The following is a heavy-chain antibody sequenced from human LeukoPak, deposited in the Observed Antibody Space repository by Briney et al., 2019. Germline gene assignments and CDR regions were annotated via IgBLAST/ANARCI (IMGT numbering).Heavy chain of an antibody. V-gene: IGHV1-2*02. CDR1: GYTFTGYY. D-gene: IGHD2-15*01. CDR2: INPNSGGT. Sequence: ASVKVSCKASGYTFTGYYMHWVRQAPGQGLEWMGWINPNSGGTNYAQKFQGRVTMTRDTSIGTAYMELSRLRSDDTAVYYCARSDQPYCSGGSCYLLDYWGQGTLVTVSS. J-gene: IGHJ4*02. CDR3: ARSDQPYCSGGSCYLLDY.